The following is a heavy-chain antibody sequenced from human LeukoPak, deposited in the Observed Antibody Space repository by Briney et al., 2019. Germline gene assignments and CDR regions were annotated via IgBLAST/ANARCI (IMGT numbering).Heavy chain of an antibody. V-gene: IGHV4-59*11. D-gene: IGHD2-21*02. CDR1: GGSISSHY. CDR2: IYYSGST. Sequence: SQTLSLTCTVAGGSISSHYGSWIRQPPGKGLECIRYIYYSGSTNYNPSLQSRVTISVDTSKNQFSLKLTSVAAADTAVYYCARAGGDPHYYYYYYMDVWGKGTPVTVSS. CDR3: ARAGGDPHYYYYYYMDV. J-gene: IGHJ6*03.